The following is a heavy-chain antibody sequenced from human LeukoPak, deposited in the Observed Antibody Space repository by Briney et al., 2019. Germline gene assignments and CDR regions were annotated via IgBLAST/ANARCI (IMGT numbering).Heavy chain of an antibody. Sequence: SETLSLTCAVSGYSISSGYYWGWIRQPPGKGLEWIGSIYYSGSTYYNPSLKSRVTISVDTSKNQFSLKLSSVTAADTAVYYCARQGGYYYDSSGYYYVSWFDPWGQGTLVTVSS. CDR3: ARQGGYYYDSSGYYYVSWFDP. CDR1: GYSISSGYY. CDR2: IYYSGST. V-gene: IGHV4-38-2*01. D-gene: IGHD3-22*01. J-gene: IGHJ5*02.